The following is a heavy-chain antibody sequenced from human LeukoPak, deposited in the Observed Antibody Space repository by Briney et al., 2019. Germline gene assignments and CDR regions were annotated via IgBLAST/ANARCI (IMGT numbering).Heavy chain of an antibody. CDR2: ISSSGSII. CDR3: ARAVLGYCSGGSCDFDY. Sequence: GGSLRLSCAASGLTFSSYEMNWVRQAPGKGLEWVSYISSSGSIIYYADSVKGRFTISRDNAKNSLYLQVNSLRAEDTAVYYCARAVLGYCSGGSCDFDYWGQGTLVTVSS. V-gene: IGHV3-48*03. D-gene: IGHD2-15*01. CDR1: GLTFSSYE. J-gene: IGHJ4*02.